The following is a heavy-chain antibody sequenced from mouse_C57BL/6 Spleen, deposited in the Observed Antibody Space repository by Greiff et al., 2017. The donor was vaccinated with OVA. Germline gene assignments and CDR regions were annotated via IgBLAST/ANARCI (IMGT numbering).Heavy chain of an antibody. CDR1: GYTFTSYW. D-gene: IGHD1-1*01. CDR2: IDPSDSYT. J-gene: IGHJ4*01. CDR3: ARTRITTKAMDY. Sequence: QVQLKQPGAELVKPGASVKLSCKASGYTFTSYWMQWVKQRPGQGLEWIGEIDPSDSYTNYNQKFKGKATLTVDTSSSTAYMQLSSLTSEDSAVYYCARTRITTKAMDYWGQGTSVTVSS. V-gene: IGHV1-50*01.